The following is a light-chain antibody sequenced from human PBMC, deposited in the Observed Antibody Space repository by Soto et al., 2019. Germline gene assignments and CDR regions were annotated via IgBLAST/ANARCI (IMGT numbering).Light chain of an antibody. J-gene: IGKJ4*01. V-gene: IGKV1D-13*01. CDR2: DAS. CDR3: QHFTNFPIT. Sequence: AIQLTQSPSSLSASVGDRVTFTCRASQGISNSLAWYQQKPGKPPKLLIYDASSLENGVPSRFSGSGSGTDFTLAISSLQPDDSANYYCQHFTNFPITFGGGTKVEIK. CDR1: QGISNS.